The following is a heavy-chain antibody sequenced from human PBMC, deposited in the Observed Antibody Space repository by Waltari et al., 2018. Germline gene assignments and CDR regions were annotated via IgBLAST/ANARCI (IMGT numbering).Heavy chain of an antibody. Sequence: EVQLVESGGGLVQPGGSLRLSCAGSGFSFNNYWMSWLRQAPGNGLELLDHIKQDGSEIYYVDSVKGRFSISRDNAKKSLYLQMNSLRGDDTAVFYCVTWGDLGNFWGQGTLVTVSA. J-gene: IGHJ4*02. D-gene: IGHD7-27*01. CDR3: VTWGDLGNF. V-gene: IGHV3-7*01. CDR2: IKQDGSEI. CDR1: GFSFNNYW.